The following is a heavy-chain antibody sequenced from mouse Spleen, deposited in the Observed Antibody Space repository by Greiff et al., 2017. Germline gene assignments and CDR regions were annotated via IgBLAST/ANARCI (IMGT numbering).Heavy chain of an antibody. D-gene: IGHD2-1*01. Sequence: EVQLVESGTVLARPGASVKMSCKTSGYTFTSYWMHWVKQRPGQGLEWIGAIYPGNSDTSYNQKFKGKAKLTAVTSASTAYMELSSLTNEDSAVYYCTRSIYYGNYRFAYWGQGTLVTVSA. V-gene: IGHV1-5*01. CDR3: TRSIYYGNYRFAY. CDR1: GYTFTSYW. J-gene: IGHJ3*01. CDR2: IYPGNSDT.